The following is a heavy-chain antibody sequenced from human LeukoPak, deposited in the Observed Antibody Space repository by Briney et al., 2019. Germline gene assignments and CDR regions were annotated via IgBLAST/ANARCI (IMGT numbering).Heavy chain of an antibody. V-gene: IGHV5-51*01. Sequence: GESLKISCKGSGYSFTSYWIGWVRQMPGKGLEWMGIIYPGDSDTRYSPSFQGQVTISADKSISTAYLQWSSLKASDTAMYYCARATWVTIFPRQLDYWGQGTLVTVSS. CDR2: IYPGDSDT. J-gene: IGHJ4*02. D-gene: IGHD3-9*01. CDR3: ARATWVTIFPRQLDY. CDR1: GYSFTSYW.